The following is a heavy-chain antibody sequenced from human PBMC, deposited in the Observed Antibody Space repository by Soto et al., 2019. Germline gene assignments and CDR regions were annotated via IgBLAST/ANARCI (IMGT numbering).Heavy chain of an antibody. D-gene: IGHD2-2*01. CDR1: GYTFTGHY. CDR2: INPNSGGT. V-gene: IGHV1-2*02. CDR3: ARVSGLCSSTSCFAFDI. J-gene: IGHJ3*02. Sequence: ASVKVSCKASGYTFTGHYMRWVRQAPGQGLEWMGWINPNSGGTNYAQKFQGRVTMTRDTSISTAYMELSRLRSDDTAVYYCARVSGLCSSTSCFAFDIWGQGTMVTVSS.